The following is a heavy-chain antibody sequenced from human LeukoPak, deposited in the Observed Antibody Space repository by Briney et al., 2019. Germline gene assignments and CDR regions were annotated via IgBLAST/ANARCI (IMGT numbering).Heavy chain of an antibody. D-gene: IGHD6-13*01. J-gene: IGHJ4*02. CDR1: GFTFSSYW. Sequence: GGSLRLSCAASGFTFSSYWMSWVRQAPGKGLEWVANIKQDGSEKYYVDSVKGRFTISRDNAKNSLYLQMNSLRAEDTAVYYCAVLAAAGTNDYWGQGTLVTVSS. V-gene: IGHV3-7*01. CDR3: AVLAAAGTNDY. CDR2: IKQDGSEK.